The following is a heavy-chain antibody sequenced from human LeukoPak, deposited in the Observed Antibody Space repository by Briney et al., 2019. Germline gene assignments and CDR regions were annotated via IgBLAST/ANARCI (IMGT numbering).Heavy chain of an antibody. CDR3: AKELDTMFFDY. V-gene: IGHV3-43*01. D-gene: IGHD5-18*01. CDR1: GFNVDRYT. J-gene: IGHJ4*02. Sequence: GGSLRLSCETSGFNVDRYTTHWVRQAPGKGLEWVSLAGWAGGTTFYSDSVRGRFTISRDSGRKSVYLQMNSLTTDDTAFYFCAKELDTMFFDYWGQGALVTVSS. CDR2: AGWAGGTT.